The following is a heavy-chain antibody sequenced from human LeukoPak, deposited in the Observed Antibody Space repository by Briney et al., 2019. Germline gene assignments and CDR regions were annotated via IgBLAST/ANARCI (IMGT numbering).Heavy chain of an antibody. Sequence: SETLSLTCTVSGTSISSYYCSWIRQPPGKGLEWIGYIHYSGSTNYNPSLKSRVTMSLDTSKNQVSLKVNSVTAADTAVYYCARHVSSGGTYAHFDYWGQGTLVTVSS. J-gene: IGHJ4*02. D-gene: IGHD1-26*01. CDR1: GTSISSYY. CDR2: IHYSGST. CDR3: ARHVSSGGTYAHFDY. V-gene: IGHV4-59*08.